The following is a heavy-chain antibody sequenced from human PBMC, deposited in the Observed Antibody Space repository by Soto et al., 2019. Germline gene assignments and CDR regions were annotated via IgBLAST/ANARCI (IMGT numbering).Heavy chain of an antibody. CDR3: ARDKSPFLEWLLYRPDAFDI. CDR2: ISSSSSYI. J-gene: IGHJ3*02. D-gene: IGHD3-3*01. V-gene: IGHV3-21*01. Sequence: EVQLVESGGGLVKPGGSLRLSCAASGFTFSSYSMNWVRQAPGKGLEWVSSISSSSSYIYYADSVKGRFTISRDNAKNSLYLQMNSLRAEDTDVYYCARDKSPFLEWLLYRPDAFDIWGQGTMVTVSS. CDR1: GFTFSSYS.